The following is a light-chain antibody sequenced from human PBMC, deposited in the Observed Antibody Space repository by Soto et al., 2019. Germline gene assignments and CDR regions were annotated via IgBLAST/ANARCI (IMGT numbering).Light chain of an antibody. J-gene: IGKJ2*01. Sequence: EIVLTQSPGTLSLSPGERATLSCRASQSVSSSYLAWYQQRPGQAPRVLIYGASRRTSDIPDRFSGSGSGTDFHLTISRLESEDFAVYYCQQYGSLPYTFGQGTKLEIK. V-gene: IGKV3-20*01. CDR3: QQYGSLPYT. CDR2: GAS. CDR1: QSVSSSY.